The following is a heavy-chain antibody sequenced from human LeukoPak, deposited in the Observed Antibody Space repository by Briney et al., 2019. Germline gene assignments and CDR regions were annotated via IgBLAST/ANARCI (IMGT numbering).Heavy chain of an antibody. CDR1: GGSISSSTYY. D-gene: IGHD1-26*01. J-gene: IGHJ6*03. CDR3: ARDFTDSGSSLVYYYYYYMDV. CDR2: IYSSGST. V-gene: IGHV4-61*02. Sequence: PSETLSLTCTVSGGSISSSTYYWSWIRQPAGKGLEWIGRIYSSGSTKYNPSLKSRVTMSVDTSKKQFSLKLSSVTAADTAVYYCARDFTDSGSSLVYYYYYYMDVWGKGTTVTVSS.